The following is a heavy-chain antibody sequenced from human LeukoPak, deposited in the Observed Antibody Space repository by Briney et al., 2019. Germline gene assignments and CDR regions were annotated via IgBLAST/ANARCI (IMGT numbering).Heavy chain of an antibody. CDR3: AREAGGGSYFDS. J-gene: IGHJ4*02. D-gene: IGHD1-26*01. V-gene: IGHV3-48*02. CDR1: GFTFNSYS. CDR2: ISRDSSSI. Sequence: GGSLRLSCAVSGFTFNSYSMNWVRQAPGKGLEWISYISRDSSSIYYADSVKGRFTISRDNAKNSLYLQMDSLRDDDTAVYYCAREAGGGSYFDSWGQGTLVTVSS.